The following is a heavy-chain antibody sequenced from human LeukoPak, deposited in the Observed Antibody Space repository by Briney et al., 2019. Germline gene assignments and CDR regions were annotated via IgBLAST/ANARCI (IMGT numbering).Heavy chain of an antibody. CDR1: GFTFSNYA. CDR3: ARDVDTALDY. D-gene: IGHD5-18*01. CDR2: ISFDGSNK. Sequence: GRSLRLSCAASGFTFSNYAIHWVRQAPDKGLEWVTVISFDGSNKYYADSVKGRFTISRVNSKNTLYLQMNSLRAEDTAVYYCARDVDTALDYWGQGTLVTVSS. J-gene: IGHJ4*02. V-gene: IGHV3-30-3*01.